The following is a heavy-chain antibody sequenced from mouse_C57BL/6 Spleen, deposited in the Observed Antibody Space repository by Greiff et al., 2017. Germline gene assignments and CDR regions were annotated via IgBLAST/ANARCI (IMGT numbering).Heavy chain of an antibody. CDR2: IFPGSGST. V-gene: IGHV1-75*01. Sequence: QVQLKESGPELVKPGASVTISCKASGYTFTDYYINWVKQRPGQGLEWIGWIFPGSGSTYYNEKFKGKATLTVDKSSSTAYMLLSSLTSEDSAVYFCAKSDGYYDYYAMDYWGQGTSVTVSS. D-gene: IGHD2-3*01. CDR1: GYTFTDYY. J-gene: IGHJ4*01. CDR3: AKSDGYYDYYAMDY.